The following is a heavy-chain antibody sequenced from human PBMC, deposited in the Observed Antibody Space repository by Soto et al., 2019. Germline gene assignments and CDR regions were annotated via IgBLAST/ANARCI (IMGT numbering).Heavy chain of an antibody. Sequence: QVQLVESGGGVVQPGRSLRLSCAASGFTFSSYGMHWVRQAPGKGLEWVALMSYDGSDKYYADSVKGRFTISRDNSKNTLYLQMNSLRVEDTAVYYCGAGQYFSDYWGRGTLVTVSS. CDR1: GFTFSSYG. CDR3: GAGQYFSDY. D-gene: IGHD6-13*01. CDR2: MSYDGSDK. V-gene: IGHV3-30*03. J-gene: IGHJ4*02.